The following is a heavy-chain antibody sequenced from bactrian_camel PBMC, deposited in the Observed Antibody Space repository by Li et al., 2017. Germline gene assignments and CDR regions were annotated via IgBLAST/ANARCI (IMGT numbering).Heavy chain of an antibody. V-gene: IGHV3S40*01. CDR1: GINMRTYD. D-gene: IGHD2*01. CDR2: ISATGRST. Sequence: DVQLVESGGGLVRTGGSLRLSCAVPGINMRTYDMSWVRQAPGKGLEWVSGISATGRSTYYADSVLGRFTISRDTAKNTLYLQMNSLKPEDTAMYYCAAPSYYSNVADFGYWGQGTQVTVS. CDR3: AAPSYYSNVADFGY. J-gene: IGHJ6*01.